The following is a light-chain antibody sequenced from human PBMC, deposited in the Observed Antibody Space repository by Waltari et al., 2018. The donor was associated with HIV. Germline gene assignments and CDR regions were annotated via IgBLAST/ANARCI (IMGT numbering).Light chain of an antibody. CDR1: THHLGYYIY. CDR2: EVS. Sequence: QSVLTQPASVSGSPGQSPTLSCPRTTHHLGYYIYVSWYQQSPDKAPKLIIYEVSNRPSGVSSRFSGSKSGNTASLTISGLQAEDEAYYHCSSYSRGALLFGGGTKVTVL. J-gene: IGLJ2*01. CDR3: SSYSRGALL. V-gene: IGLV2-14*01.